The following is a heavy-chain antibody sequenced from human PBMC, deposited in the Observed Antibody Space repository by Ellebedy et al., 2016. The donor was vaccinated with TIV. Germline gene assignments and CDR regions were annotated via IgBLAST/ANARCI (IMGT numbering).Heavy chain of an antibody. CDR1: GYRFTTYW. Sequence: GGSLRLXXKGSGYRFTTYWIGWVRQMPGKGQEWMGIIYPGDSDTRYSPSFQGQVTMSADKSISTAYLQWSSLKASDTAMYYCARHRREYSNSDAFDIWGQGTMVTVSS. CDR2: IYPGDSDT. CDR3: ARHRREYSNSDAFDI. J-gene: IGHJ3*02. V-gene: IGHV5-51*01. D-gene: IGHD6-6*01.